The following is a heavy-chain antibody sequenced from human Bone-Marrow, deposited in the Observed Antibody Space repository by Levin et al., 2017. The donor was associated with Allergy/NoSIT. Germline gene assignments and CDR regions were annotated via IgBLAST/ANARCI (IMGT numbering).Heavy chain of an antibody. CDR3: ARAHYRSSWYHMDV. CDR2: ISGSSSYI. V-gene: IGHV3-11*05. Sequence: GGSLRLSCSASGFTFSDYYMSWIRQAPGKGLEWVSYISGSSSYINYADSVKGRFTISRDNAKNSVFLQMKSLRAEDTAMYYCARAHYRSSWYHMDVWGKGTTVTVSS. J-gene: IGHJ6*03. CDR1: GFTFSDYY. D-gene: IGHD6-13*01.